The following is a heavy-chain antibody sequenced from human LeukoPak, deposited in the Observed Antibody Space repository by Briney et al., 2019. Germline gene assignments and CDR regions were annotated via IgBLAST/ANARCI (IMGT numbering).Heavy chain of an antibody. J-gene: IGHJ5*02. Sequence: PGGSLRLSCAASGFTFSSYAMSWVRQAPGKGLEWVSAISGSGGSTYYADSVKGRFTISRDNSKNTLYLQMNSLRAEDTAVYYCAKLTTDHIAAAGTGFDPWGQGTLLTVSS. V-gene: IGHV3-23*01. CDR3: AKLTTDHIAAAGTGFDP. D-gene: IGHD6-13*01. CDR1: GFTFSSYA. CDR2: ISGSGGST.